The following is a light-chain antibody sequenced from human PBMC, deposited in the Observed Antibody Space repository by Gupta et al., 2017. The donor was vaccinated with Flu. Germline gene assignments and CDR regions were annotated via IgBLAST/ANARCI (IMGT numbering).Light chain of an antibody. CDR3: QQYSDWPPWT. CDR2: DVA. Sequence: ATLSVSPGERITLSFRASQSLHNKLAWYQQKPCRPPRLLIYDVATRAKGIPPRFSGSGSGTEFTLTISSRESEEFAGYYCQQYSDWPPWTFGGGTKVEIK. CDR1: QSLHNK. J-gene: IGKJ1*01. V-gene: IGKV3-15*01.